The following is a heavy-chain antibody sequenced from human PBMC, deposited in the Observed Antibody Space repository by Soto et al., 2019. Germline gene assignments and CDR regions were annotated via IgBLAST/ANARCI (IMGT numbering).Heavy chain of an antibody. V-gene: IGHV3-7*03. CDR3: ARGTYYDDSSGTYYFDY. CDR2: IKQDGSEK. CDR1: GFTFSSYW. D-gene: IGHD3-22*01. J-gene: IGHJ4*02. Sequence: GGSLRLSCAASGFTFSSYWMSWVRQAPGKGLEWVANIKQDGSEKYYVDSVKGRFTISRDNAKNSLYLQMNSLRAEDTAVYYCARGTYYDDSSGTYYFDYWGQGTLVTVSS.